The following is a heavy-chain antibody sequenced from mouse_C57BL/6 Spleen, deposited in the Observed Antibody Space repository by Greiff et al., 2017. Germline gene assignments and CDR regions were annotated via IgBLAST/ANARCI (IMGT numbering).Heavy chain of an antibody. D-gene: IGHD1-1*01. V-gene: IGHV1-69*01. Sequence: QVQLQQPGAELVMPGASVKLSCKASGYTFTSYWMHWVKQRPGQGLEWIGEIDPSDSYTNYNQKFKGKSTLTVDKSSSTAYMQLSSLTSEDSAVYYCARYYYGSRKGDAMDYWGQGTSVTVSS. CDR1: GYTFTSYW. J-gene: IGHJ4*01. CDR2: IDPSDSYT. CDR3: ARYYYGSRKGDAMDY.